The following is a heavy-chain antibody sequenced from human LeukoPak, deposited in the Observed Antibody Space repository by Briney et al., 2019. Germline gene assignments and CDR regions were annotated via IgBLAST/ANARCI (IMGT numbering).Heavy chain of an antibody. CDR1: GGSFVGYY. CDR2: INHSVST. CDR3: ARGGAQRITMVQGRRYFDD. V-gene: IGHV4-34*01. J-gene: IGHJ4*02. D-gene: IGHD3-10*01. Sequence: SETRMLTRAVYGGSFVGYYCSWIRQPPGKGLEWIGEINHSVSTNYNPSLKSRVTISVGTSMNQFSLKLSLVTAADTYVYYCARGGAQRITMVQGRRYFDDCRKVNMVIVSS.